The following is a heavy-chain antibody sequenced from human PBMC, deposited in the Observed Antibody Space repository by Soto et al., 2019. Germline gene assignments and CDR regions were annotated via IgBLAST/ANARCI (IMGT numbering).Heavy chain of an antibody. CDR3: VAELYSGGGCCSFDF. Sequence: GAPVKVSCKASGYTFTGYYMYWVRQAPGQGLEWMGGINPNSGGTNYAQKFQGGVTISRDTSTSTAYMELSGLRSEDTAVYYCVAELYSGGGCCSFDFWGQGTMVTVSS. D-gene: IGHD2-21*02. CDR1: GYTFTGYY. CDR2: INPNSGGT. J-gene: IGHJ3*01. V-gene: IGHV1-2*02.